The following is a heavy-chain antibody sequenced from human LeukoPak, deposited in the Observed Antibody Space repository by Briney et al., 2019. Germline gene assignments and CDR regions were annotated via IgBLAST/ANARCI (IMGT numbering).Heavy chain of an antibody. J-gene: IGHJ4*02. V-gene: IGHV3-21*01. D-gene: IGHD6-19*01. CDR3: ARDLYSSGWFDY. CDR1: GFTFSSYW. Sequence: PGGSLRLSCAASGFTFSSYWMNWVRQAPGKGLEWVSSISSSSSYIYYADSVKGRFTISRDNAKNSLYLQMNSLRAEDTAVYYCARDLYSSGWFDYWGQGTLVTVSS. CDR2: ISSSSSYI.